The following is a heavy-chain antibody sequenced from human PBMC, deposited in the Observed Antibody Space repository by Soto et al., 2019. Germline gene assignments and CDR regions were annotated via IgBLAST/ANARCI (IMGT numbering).Heavy chain of an antibody. CDR3: AKDKSIAGAGRGNYYYYNMDV. CDR1: GFAFSSYG. J-gene: IGHJ6*01. D-gene: IGHD6-19*01. CDR2: VSYDGSNE. Sequence: LRLSCAGSGFAFSSYGMYWVPQAPGKGLEWVAVVSYDGSNEFYADSVKGRFTISRDNSKNTLYLQMHSLRAEDTAVYYCAKDKSIAGAGRGNYYYYNMDVWGQGTTVTVSS. V-gene: IGHV3-30*18.